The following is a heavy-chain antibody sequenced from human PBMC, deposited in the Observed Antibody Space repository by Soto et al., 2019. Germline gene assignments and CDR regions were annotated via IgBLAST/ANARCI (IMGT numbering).Heavy chain of an antibody. CDR2: MNPNSGNT. CDR1: GYTFTSYD. D-gene: IGHD7-27*01. Sequence: GASVKVSCKASGYTFTSYDINWGRQATGQGLEWMGWMNPNSGNTGYAQKLQGRVTMTRNTSISTAYMELSSLRSEDTAVYYCARGSSGANWGYNYYYYMDVWGKGTTVTVSS. V-gene: IGHV1-8*01. CDR3: ARGSSGANWGYNYYYYMDV. J-gene: IGHJ6*03.